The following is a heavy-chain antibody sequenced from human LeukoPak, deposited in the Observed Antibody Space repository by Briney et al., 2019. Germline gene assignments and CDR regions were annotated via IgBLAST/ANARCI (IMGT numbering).Heavy chain of an antibody. CDR2: IYYSGST. CDR3: ARGLGSSWLYFDY. V-gene: IGHV4-59*01. CDR1: GGSISSYY. J-gene: IGHJ4*02. Sequence: SETLSLTCTVSGGSISSYYWSWIRQPPGKGLEWIGYIYYSGSTNYNPSLKSRVTISVDTSKNQFSLKLSSVTAADTAVYYCARGLGSSWLYFDYWGRGTLVTVSS. D-gene: IGHD6-13*01.